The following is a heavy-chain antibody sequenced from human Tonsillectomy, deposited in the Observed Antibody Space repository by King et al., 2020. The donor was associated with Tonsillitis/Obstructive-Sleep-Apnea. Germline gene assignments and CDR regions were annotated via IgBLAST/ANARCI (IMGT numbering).Heavy chain of an antibody. V-gene: IGHV3-53*01. CDR3: ARDQDYGSGSYFHYYYYMDV. CDR2: IYIGGST. CDR1: GFTVSSNY. Sequence: VQLVESGGGLIQPGGSLRLSCAASGFTVSSNYMSWVRQAPGKGRGWVSVIYIGGSTYYSDSGRGRFTLSRDNSKNTLYLQMNSLRAEDTAVYYCARDQDYGSGSYFHYYYYMDVWGKGTTVTVSS. D-gene: IGHD3-10*01. J-gene: IGHJ6*03.